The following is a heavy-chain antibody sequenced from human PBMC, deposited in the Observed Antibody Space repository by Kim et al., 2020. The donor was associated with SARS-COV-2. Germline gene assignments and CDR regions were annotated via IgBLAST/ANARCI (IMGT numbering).Heavy chain of an antibody. CDR1: GFTFSSYG. CDR3: AKDRMVRGVIATWFDP. D-gene: IGHD3-10*01. Sequence: GGSLRLSCAASGFTFSSYGMHWVRQAPGKGLEWVAVIWYDGSNKYYADSMKGRFTISRDNSKNTLYLQMNSLRAEDTAVYYCAKDRMVRGVIATWFDPWGQGTLVTVSS. CDR2: IWYDGSNK. J-gene: IGHJ5*02. V-gene: IGHV3-33*06.